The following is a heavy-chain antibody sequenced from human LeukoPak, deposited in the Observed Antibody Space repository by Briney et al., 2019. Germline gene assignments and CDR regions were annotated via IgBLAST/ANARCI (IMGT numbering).Heavy chain of an antibody. D-gene: IGHD3-16*01. J-gene: IGHJ3*01. CDR3: AREYMIT. CDR2: ISDVGTTI. V-gene: IGHV3-48*03. CDR1: GFAFSSHE. Sequence: PGGSLRLSCAAPGFAFSSHEMNWVRQAPGKGLEWVSYISDVGTTIYYADSVKGRFTISRDNAKNSLYLQINSLRAEDTAVYYCAREYMITWGQGTMVTVSS.